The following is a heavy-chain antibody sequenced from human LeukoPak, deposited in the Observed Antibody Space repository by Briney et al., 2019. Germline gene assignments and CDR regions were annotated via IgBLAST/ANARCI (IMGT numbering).Heavy chain of an antibody. CDR2: INHSGST. CDR1: GGSFSGYY. CDR3: ARVLGSGCDLRGWFDP. V-gene: IGHV4-34*01. J-gene: IGHJ5*02. D-gene: IGHD5-12*01. Sequence: SETLSLTCGVNGGSFSGYYWNWIRQTPGKGLEWIGEINHSGSTNYNPSLKRRVTISVDTSKNQFSLKLSSVTAADTAVYYCARVLGSGCDLRGWFDPWGQGTLVTVSS.